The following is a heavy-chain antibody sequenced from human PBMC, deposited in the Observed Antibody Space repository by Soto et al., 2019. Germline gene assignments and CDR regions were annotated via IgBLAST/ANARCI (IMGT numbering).Heavy chain of an antibody. CDR3: VGTSLVVAAATWEDF. CDR2: LNSDGSST. D-gene: IGHD2-15*01. Sequence: EVQLVESGGGLVQPGGSLRLSCAASGFTCSSYWMHWVRQAPGKGLVWVSRLNSDGSSTSYADSVKGRFTISRGNAKNTRFRQMNSRRAEETAVYYCVGTSLVVAAATWEDFWGQVTLVTVSA. V-gene: IGHV3-74*01. CDR1: GFTCSSYW. J-gene: IGHJ4*02.